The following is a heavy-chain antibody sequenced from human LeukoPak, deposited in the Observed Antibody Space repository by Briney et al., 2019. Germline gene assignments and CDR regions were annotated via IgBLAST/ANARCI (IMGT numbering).Heavy chain of an antibody. CDR2: IIPNFCTA. Sequence: SVTVSCKASVCTFSSYAISWVRQAPGQGLEGMGGIIPNFCTANYAQKFQGRVTLTADESASAAYTKLRSLRCEDTGVYYCARGSTICSGGSCYSGSHLDYWGQGTLVTVSS. V-gene: IGHV1-69*13. CDR1: VCTFSSYA. D-gene: IGHD2-15*01. J-gene: IGHJ4*02. CDR3: ARGSTICSGGSCYSGSHLDY.